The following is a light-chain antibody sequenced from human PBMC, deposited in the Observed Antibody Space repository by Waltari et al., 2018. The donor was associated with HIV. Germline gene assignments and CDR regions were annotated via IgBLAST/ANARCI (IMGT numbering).Light chain of an antibody. Sequence: DIVLTQFPGTLSLSPGERASPPCRASETVGSSYLAWYQQKDGQSPRLLIYGASIRATGTPDRFSGTGSARDYTLTISRLEPEDFAVYYCQQYGRSPRTFGQGTKV. CDR3: QQYGRSPRT. V-gene: IGKV3-20*01. J-gene: IGKJ1*01. CDR1: ETVGSSY. CDR2: GAS.